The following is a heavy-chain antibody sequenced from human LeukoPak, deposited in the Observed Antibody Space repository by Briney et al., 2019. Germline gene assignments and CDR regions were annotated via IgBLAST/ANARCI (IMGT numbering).Heavy chain of an antibody. J-gene: IGHJ4*02. CDR3: ARPRSGVFFFDY. D-gene: IGHD1-26*01. V-gene: IGHV3-48*02. CDR2: ISSSSGTI. CDR1: GFTFSSYS. Sequence: PGGSLRLSCAASGFTFSSYSMNWVRQAPGKGLEWVSYISSSSGTIYYADSVKGRFTISRDNAKNSLYLQMNSLRDEDTAVYYCARPRSGVFFFDYWGQGTLVTVSS.